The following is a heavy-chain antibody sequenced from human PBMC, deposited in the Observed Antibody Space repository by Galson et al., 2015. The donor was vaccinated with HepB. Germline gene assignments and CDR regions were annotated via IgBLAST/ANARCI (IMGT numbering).Heavy chain of an antibody. CDR3: ARDLFVIEMATTTRDAFDI. CDR2: ISSSSSYI. J-gene: IGHJ3*02. D-gene: IGHD5-24*01. Sequence: SLRLSCAASGFTFSSYSMNWVRQAPGKGLEWVSSISSSSSYIYYADSVKGRFTISRDNAKNSLYLLMNSLRAEDTAVYYCARDLFVIEMATTTRDAFDIWGQGTMVTVSS. V-gene: IGHV3-21*01. CDR1: GFTFSSYS.